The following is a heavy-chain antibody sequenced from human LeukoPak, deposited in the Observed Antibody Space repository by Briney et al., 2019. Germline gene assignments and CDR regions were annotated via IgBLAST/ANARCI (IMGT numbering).Heavy chain of an antibody. V-gene: IGHV3-30*02. J-gene: IGHJ6*02. CDR1: GFTFSSYG. Sequence: PGGSLRLSCAASGFTFSSYGMHWVRQAPGKGLEWVAFIRYDGSNKYYADSVKGRFTISRDNSKNTLYLQMNSLRAEDTAVYYCAKDPYGSGSYDWIYYYYYYGMDVWGQGTTVTVSS. CDR2: IRYDGSNK. CDR3: AKDPYGSGSYDWIYYYYYYGMDV. D-gene: IGHD3-10*01.